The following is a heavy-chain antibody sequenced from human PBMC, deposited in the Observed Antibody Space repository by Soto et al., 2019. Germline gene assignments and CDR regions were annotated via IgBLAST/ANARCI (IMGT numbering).Heavy chain of an antibody. CDR1: GYTFSNHD. J-gene: IGHJ3*02. D-gene: IGHD5-12*01. V-gene: IGHV1-8*01. CDR3: ARGIKGLPPSAFDI. CDR2: LNPNTDKT. Sequence: GASVKVSCKASGYTFSNHDIYWVRQATGQGLEWMGWLNPNTDKTGSAQKFQGRVTMTRNTSISTAYLELSGLRSDDTAVYYCARGIKGLPPSAFDIWGQGTRVTVSS.